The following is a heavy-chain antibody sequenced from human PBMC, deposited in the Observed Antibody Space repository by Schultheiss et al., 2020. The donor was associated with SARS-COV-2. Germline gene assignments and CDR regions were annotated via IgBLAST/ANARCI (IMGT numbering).Heavy chain of an antibody. J-gene: IGHJ4*02. CDR3: ARRDSYDYVWGSYRYDY. CDR1: GGSISSSNW. V-gene: IGHV4-4*02. CDR2: INHSGST. Sequence: SETLSLTCAVSGGSISSSNWWSWVRQPPGKGLEWIGEINHSGSTNYNPSLKSRVTISVDTSKNQFSLKVSSVTAADTAVYYCARRDSYDYVWGSYRYDYWGQGTLVTVSS. D-gene: IGHD3-16*02.